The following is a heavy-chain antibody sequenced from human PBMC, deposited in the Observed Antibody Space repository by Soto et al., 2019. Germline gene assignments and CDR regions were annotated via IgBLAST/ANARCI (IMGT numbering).Heavy chain of an antibody. CDR3: AKGYYYGSGSYHWYFDL. V-gene: IGHV3-43*01. Sequence: TGGSLRLSCAASGFTFDDYTMHWVRQAPGKGLEWVSLISWDGGSTYYADSVKGRFTTSRDNSKNSLYLQMNSLRTEDTALYYCAKGYYYGSGSYHWYFDLWGRGTLVTVSS. CDR2: ISWDGGST. J-gene: IGHJ2*01. CDR1: GFTFDDYT. D-gene: IGHD3-10*01.